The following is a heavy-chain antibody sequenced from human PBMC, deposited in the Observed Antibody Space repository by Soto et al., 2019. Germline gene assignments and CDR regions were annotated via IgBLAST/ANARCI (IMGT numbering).Heavy chain of an antibody. Sequence: QVQLVQSGAEVKKPGSSVKVSCKASGGTFSSYTISWVRQAPGQGLEWVGRIIPILGIANYAQKFQGRVTITADKSTRAAYRELSSLRSEDTAVYYCARDGSGSSDYYYYGMDVWGQGTTVTVSS. CDR3: ARDGSGSSDYYYYGMDV. J-gene: IGHJ6*02. CDR2: IIPILGIA. D-gene: IGHD3-10*01. CDR1: GGTFSSYT. V-gene: IGHV1-69*08.